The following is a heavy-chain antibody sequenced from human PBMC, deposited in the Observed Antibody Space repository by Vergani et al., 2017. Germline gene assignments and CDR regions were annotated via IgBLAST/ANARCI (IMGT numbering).Heavy chain of an antibody. Sequence: EVQLEESGGGLVKPGGSLRLSCAASGFSFSSYSLNWVRQAPGKGLEWVPSISSSTSYIYYADSVKGRFTISRDNAKDSLYLEMNSLRAEDTAVYYGARLLYYYDSGGPLSDAFDIWGQGTMVTVSS. D-gene: IGHD3-22*01. CDR1: GFSFSSYS. J-gene: IGHJ3*02. V-gene: IGHV3-21*01. CDR2: ISSSTSYI. CDR3: ARLLYYYDSGGPLSDAFDI.